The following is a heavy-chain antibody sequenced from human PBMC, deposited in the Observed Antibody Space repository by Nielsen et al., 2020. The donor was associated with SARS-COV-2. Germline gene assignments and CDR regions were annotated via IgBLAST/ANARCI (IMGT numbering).Heavy chain of an antibody. V-gene: IGHV3-7*01. J-gene: IGHJ4*02. Sequence: GESLKISCAASGFTFSSYWMSWVRQAPGKGLEWVANINHDGREKNYVYSVSGRFTISRDNINEAVYLHMNSLRVEDTAVYYCARGSGLGNWGQGTLVAVSS. CDR2: INHDGREK. CDR3: ARGSGLGN. CDR1: GFTFSSYW.